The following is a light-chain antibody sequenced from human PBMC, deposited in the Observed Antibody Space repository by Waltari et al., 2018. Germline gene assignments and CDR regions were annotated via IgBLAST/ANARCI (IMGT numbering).Light chain of an antibody. CDR2: RAS. J-gene: IGKJ4*01. CDR1: QGIYNW. Sequence: DVQMTQSPSSLSASVGDRVTITCRASQGIYNWLAWYQQKPGKAPNLLIYRASNLETGVPSRFSARGSGTEFSLTISSLQPEDVATYYCQQHDNYPLTFGGGPRWRSN. V-gene: IGKV1-33*01. CDR3: QQHDNYPLT.